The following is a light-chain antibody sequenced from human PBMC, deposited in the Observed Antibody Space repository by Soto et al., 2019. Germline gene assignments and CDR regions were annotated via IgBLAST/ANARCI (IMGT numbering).Light chain of an antibody. J-gene: IGLJ2*01. CDR1: RSNIGNNY. V-gene: IGLV1-51*01. Sequence: QSVLTQPPSVSAAPGQKVTVSCSGSRSNIGNNYVSWYQHLPGTAPKLLIYDNDKRPSGIPDRFSASKSGTSATLDITGLQTGDEADYYCEAWDSNLSGGVFGGGTQL. CDR2: DND. CDR3: EAWDSNLSGGV.